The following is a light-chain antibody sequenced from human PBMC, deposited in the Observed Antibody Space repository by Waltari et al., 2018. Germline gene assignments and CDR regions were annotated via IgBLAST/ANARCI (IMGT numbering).Light chain of an antibody. CDR3: AVWDDSLNGVV. Sequence: QSVLTQPPSASGTLGQRVAISCSGSSFNIGSNPVNWYHQLPRTAPKLLIYNNTQRPSGVPDRFSGSKSGTSASLAISGLQSEDESDYYCAVWDDSLNGVVFGGGTKLTVL. CDR2: NNT. CDR1: SFNIGSNP. J-gene: IGLJ2*01. V-gene: IGLV1-44*01.